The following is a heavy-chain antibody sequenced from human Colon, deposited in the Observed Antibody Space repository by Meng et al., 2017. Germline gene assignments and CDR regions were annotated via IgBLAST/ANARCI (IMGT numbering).Heavy chain of an antibody. V-gene: IGHV3-11*01. CDR3: ATTGSRSSGS. J-gene: IGHJ4*02. D-gene: IGHD3-22*01. Sequence: VQLVECGGGWVKPGGSLRLSCAASGFTFSDYYMAWIRQTPGKGLEWVSYISTTGSIAYYADSVKGRFTISRDNAKNSVYLQMNSLRAEDTAVYYCATTGSRSSGSWGQGTLVTVSS. CDR2: ISTTGSIA. CDR1: GFTFSDYY.